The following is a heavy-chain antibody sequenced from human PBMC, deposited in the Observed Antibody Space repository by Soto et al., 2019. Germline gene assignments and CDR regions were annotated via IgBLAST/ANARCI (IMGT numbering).Heavy chain of an antibody. CDR2: ISRDGNNK. D-gene: IGHD4-4*01. V-gene: IGHV3-30*18. CDR1: GFTFRFYD. J-gene: IGHJ4*02. Sequence: GGSLRLSYATSGFTFRFYDMHWVRQAPGKGLEWVAIISRDGNNKDYGDSVKGRFTISRDNSKNTLYLQMNSLRGEDTAVYYCAKDAYTPIRTTAHDSGGLDHWGRGTLVTVSS. CDR3: AKDAYTPIRTTAHDSGGLDH.